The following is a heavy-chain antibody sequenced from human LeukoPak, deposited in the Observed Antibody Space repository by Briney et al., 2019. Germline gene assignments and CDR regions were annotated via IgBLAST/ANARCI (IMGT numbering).Heavy chain of an antibody. J-gene: IGHJ6*03. CDR3: AKALFGSGNEYKLPPPYYYFMDV. CDR2: MSYDGSKK. Sequence: PGGSLRLSCVASGFTFSNYGMHWVRQAPGKGLEWVACMSYDGSKKYYRDSVKGRITISRDNSKNTLYLQMASLRAEDTAVYYCAKALFGSGNEYKLPPPYYYFMDVWGKGTTVTVSS. V-gene: IGHV3-30*18. D-gene: IGHD3-10*01. CDR1: GFTFSNYG.